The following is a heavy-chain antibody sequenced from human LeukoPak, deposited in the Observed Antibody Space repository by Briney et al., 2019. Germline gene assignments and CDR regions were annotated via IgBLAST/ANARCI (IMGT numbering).Heavy chain of an antibody. J-gene: IGHJ4*02. V-gene: IGHV1-69*13. CDR2: IIPILATT. Sequence: SVKVSCKASGGTFSHHVLSWVRQAPGQGLEWMGGIIPILATTNYAQKFQGRVTITADESTNTAYMELSSLRSGDTAIYYCARDSPRISDVWSWGQGTLVTVSS. D-gene: IGHD3-3*02. CDR1: GGTFSHHV. CDR3: ARDSPRISDVWS.